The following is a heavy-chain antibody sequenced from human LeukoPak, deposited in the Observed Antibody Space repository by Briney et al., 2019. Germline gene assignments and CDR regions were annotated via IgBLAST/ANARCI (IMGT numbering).Heavy chain of an antibody. CDR1: GFTLRSYA. D-gene: IGHD3-10*01. Sequence: GGAPRLSCAAPGFTLRSYAMHLVRQAPGKGLGWVAVISYDGSKKYHADPVKGRFTVSKDNSKNRVYLQINSLTAQDTALYYRARDLDSYHLSDPWGQGTLVTLSS. CDR3: ARDLDSYHLSDP. CDR2: ISYDGSKK. V-gene: IGHV3-30*01. J-gene: IGHJ5*02.